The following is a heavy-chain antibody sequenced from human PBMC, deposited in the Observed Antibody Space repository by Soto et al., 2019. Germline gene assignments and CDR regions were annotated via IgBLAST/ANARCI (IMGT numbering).Heavy chain of an antibody. CDR1: AVSISSGNR. J-gene: IGHJ6*02. CDR2: IFHDGTA. Sequence: PPETLSLTCAVPAVSISSGNRWTWVRQTPQRGLEYIREIFHDGTANYYPSFERRVAISVDTSKNKFPLKLSSVTAADTAVYYCARAEGSGSYLLGNYYYYGMDVWGQGTTVTVSS. V-gene: IGHV4-4*03. D-gene: IGHD3-10*01. CDR3: ARAEGSGSYLLGNYYYYGMDV.